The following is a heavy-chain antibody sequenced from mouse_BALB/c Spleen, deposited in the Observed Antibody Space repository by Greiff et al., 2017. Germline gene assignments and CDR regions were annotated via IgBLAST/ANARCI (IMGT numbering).Heavy chain of an antibody. D-gene: IGHD3-2*01. CDR2: IYPGNSDT. CDR3: TSTRWREILDSSGYEGFAY. V-gene: IGHV1-5*01. Sequence: EVQLQQSGTVLARPGASVKMSCKASGYSFTSYWMHWVKQRPGQGLEWIGAIYPGNSDTSYNQKFKGKAKLTAVTSASTAYMELSSLTNEDSAVYYCTSTRWREILDSSGYEGFAYWGQGTLVTVSA. J-gene: IGHJ3*01. CDR1: GYSFTSYW.